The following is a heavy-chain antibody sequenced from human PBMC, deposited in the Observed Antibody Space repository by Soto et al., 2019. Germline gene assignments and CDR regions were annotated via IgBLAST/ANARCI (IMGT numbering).Heavy chain of an antibody. Sequence: QVQLQQWGAGLLKPSETLSLTCAVYGGSFSGYYWSWIRQPPGKGLEWIGEINHSGSTNYNPSLKRRVTISVDTSKNQFALKRSSVTAADTAVYYCARNGSYYDFWSGYYFGGGMDVWSQGATVTVSS. D-gene: IGHD3-3*01. CDR3: ARNGSYYDFWSGYYFGGGMDV. V-gene: IGHV4-34*01. J-gene: IGHJ6*02. CDR1: GGSFSGYY. CDR2: INHSGST.